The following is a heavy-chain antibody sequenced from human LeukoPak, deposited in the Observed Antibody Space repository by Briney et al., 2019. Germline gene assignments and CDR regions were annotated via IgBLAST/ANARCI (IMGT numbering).Heavy chain of an antibody. V-gene: IGHV4-39*07. J-gene: IGHJ4*02. CDR3: ARGDSSPIDY. Sequence: SETLSVTCTVSGGSISRSNYYWGWIRQPPGKGLEWIGTIFYSGNTYYNPSLKSRVSISIGTSEIQFSLKLKSVTAADTAVYYCARGDSSPIDYWGQGTLVTVSS. D-gene: IGHD6-13*01. CDR1: GGSISRSNYY. CDR2: IFYSGNT.